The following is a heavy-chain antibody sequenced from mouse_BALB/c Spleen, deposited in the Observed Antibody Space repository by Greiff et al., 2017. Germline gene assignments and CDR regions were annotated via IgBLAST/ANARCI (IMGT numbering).Heavy chain of an antibody. CDR2: ISDGGSYT. CDR1: GFTFSDYY. D-gene: IGHD2-14*01. V-gene: IGHV5-4*02. CDR3: ARHESAYYRYDGTRYYFDY. J-gene: IGHJ2*01. Sequence: EVKVVESGGGLVKPGGSLKLSCAASGFTFSDYYMYWVRQTPEKRLEWVATISDGGSYTYYPDSVKGRFTISRDNAKNTLYLQMSSLKSEDTAMYYCARHESAYYRYDGTRYYFDYWGQGTTLTVSS.